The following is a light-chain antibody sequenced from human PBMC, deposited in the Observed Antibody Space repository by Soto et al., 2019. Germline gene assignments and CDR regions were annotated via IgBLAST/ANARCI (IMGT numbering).Light chain of an antibody. V-gene: IGKV2D-29*02. Sequence: DIVMSQTPLSLSVTPGQPASISCRSRQSLLSSGGETYLFWYLQRTGQSPQLLIYEVSNRISAVPDRFRGSGSGTDFTLKISRVEAEDAGVYYCMQSTQLPLTFGQGTRLEIK. CDR1: QSLLSSGGETY. CDR2: EVS. J-gene: IGKJ5*01. CDR3: MQSTQLPLT.